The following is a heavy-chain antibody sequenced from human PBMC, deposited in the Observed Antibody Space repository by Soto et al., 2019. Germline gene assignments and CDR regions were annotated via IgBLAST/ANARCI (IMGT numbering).Heavy chain of an antibody. CDR1: GFTFSSYA. V-gene: IGHV3-30-3*01. CDR2: ISYDGSNK. D-gene: IGHD1-26*01. J-gene: IGHJ4*02. CDR3: AGGLTSGSTSLDY. Sequence: QVQLVESGGGVVQPGRSLRLSCAASGFTFSSYAMHWVRQAPGKGLEWVAVISYDGSNKYYADSVKGRFTISRDNSKNPLYLQMNSLRAEDTAVYYCAGGLTSGSTSLDYWGQGTLVTVSS.